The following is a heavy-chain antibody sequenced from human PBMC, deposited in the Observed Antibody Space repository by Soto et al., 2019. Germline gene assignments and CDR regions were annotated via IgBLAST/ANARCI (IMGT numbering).Heavy chain of an antibody. CDR3: AKVQNSGYITTDFDY. V-gene: IGHV3-23*01. CDR1: GFTFSSYA. J-gene: IGHJ4*02. CDR2: ISGSGGST. Sequence: GGSLRLSCAASGFTFSSYAMSWVRQAPGKGLEWVSAISGSGGSTYYADSVKGRFTISRDNSKNTLYLQMNSLRAEDTAVYYCAKVQNSGYITTDFDYWGQGTLVTVSS. D-gene: IGHD3-22*01.